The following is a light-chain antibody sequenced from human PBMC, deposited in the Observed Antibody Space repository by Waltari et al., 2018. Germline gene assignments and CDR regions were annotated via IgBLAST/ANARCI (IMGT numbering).Light chain of an antibody. V-gene: IGKV3D-20*01. Sequence: ELVLTQSPAALSLSPGERATLSCGASQSVSSSYLAWYQQKPGLAPRLLMYDASTRATGIPDRFTGSGSGTDFTLTISRLEPEDFALYYCQQYGSSPWTFGQGTKVEVK. CDR2: DAS. CDR1: QSVSSSY. J-gene: IGKJ1*01. CDR3: QQYGSSPWT.